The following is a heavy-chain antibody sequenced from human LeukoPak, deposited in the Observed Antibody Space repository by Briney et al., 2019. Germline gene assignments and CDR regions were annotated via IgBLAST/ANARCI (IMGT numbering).Heavy chain of an antibody. V-gene: IGHV1-69*13. CDR1: GGTFSSYA. J-gene: IGHJ4*02. CDR3: ARENVIYGSGKWYFDY. D-gene: IGHD3-10*01. Sequence: SVKVSCKASGGTFSSYAISWVRQAPGQGLEWMGGIIPIFGTANYAQKFQGRVTITADESTSTAYMELSSLRSEDTAVYCCARENVIYGSGKWYFDYWGQGTLVTVSS. CDR2: IIPIFGTA.